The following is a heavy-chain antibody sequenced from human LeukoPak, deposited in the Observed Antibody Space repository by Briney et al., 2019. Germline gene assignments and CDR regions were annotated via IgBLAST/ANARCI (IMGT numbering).Heavy chain of an antibody. D-gene: IGHD6-19*01. CDR1: GGSISTYY. CDR2: IFDSGST. CDR3: ARHRSGSSWFAP. J-gene: IGHJ5*02. V-gene: IGHV4-59*08. Sequence: SETLSLTCTVSGGSISTYYWSWIRQPPGKGLGWIGYIFDSGSTNYNPSLKSRVTISVDTSKSQFSLSLSSVTAADTAVYYCARHRSGSSWFAPWGQGTLVTVSS.